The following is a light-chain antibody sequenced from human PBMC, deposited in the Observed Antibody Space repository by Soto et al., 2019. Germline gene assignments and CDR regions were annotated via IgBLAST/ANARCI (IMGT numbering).Light chain of an antibody. J-gene: IGKJ5*01. CDR3: QQRSDWLPIT. CDR1: QSVSTN. V-gene: IGKV3-11*01. CDR2: GAS. Sequence: EIVMTQSPATLSVSPGARAPLSCRASQSVSTNLAWYQQKPGQAPRLLIYGASTRATGIPVRFSGSGSGTDFTLTISSLEPEDFAVYYCQQRSDWLPITFGQGTRLEIK.